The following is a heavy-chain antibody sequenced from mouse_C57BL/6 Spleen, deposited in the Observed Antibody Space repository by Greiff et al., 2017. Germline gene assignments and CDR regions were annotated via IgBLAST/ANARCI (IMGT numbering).Heavy chain of an antibody. D-gene: IGHD1-1*01. J-gene: IGHJ1*03. Sequence: VQLQQPGAELVKPGASVKLSCKASGYPFTSYWMHWVKQRPGQGLEWIGMIHPNSGSTNYNEKFKSKATLTVDKSSSTAYMQLSSLTSEDSAVYYCARDYYGSWYFDVWGTGTTVTVSS. V-gene: IGHV1-64*01. CDR1: GYPFTSYW. CDR3: ARDYYGSWYFDV. CDR2: IHPNSGST.